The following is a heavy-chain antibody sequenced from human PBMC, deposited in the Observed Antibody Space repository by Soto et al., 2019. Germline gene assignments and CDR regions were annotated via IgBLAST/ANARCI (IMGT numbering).Heavy chain of an antibody. Sequence: GGSLRLSCAASGFTFSSYAMSWVRQAPGKGLEWVSAISGSGGSTYYADSVKGRFTISRDNSKNTLYLQMNSLRAEDTAVYYCAKCEEFSYSTACTNRYIHPRGRGLLVSVSP. J-gene: IGHJ2*01. CDR2: ISGSGGST. CDR1: GFTFSSYA. CDR3: AKCEEFSYSTACTNRYIHP. V-gene: IGHV3-23*01. D-gene: IGHD6-13*01.